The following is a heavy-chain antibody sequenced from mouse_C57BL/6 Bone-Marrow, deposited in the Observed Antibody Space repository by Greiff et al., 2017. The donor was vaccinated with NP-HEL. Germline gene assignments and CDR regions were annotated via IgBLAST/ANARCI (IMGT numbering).Heavy chain of an antibody. CDR1: GYTFTTYP. V-gene: IGHV1-47*01. CDR2: FHPYNDDT. CDR3: ARGGYDYYWYFDV. D-gene: IGHD2-4*01. J-gene: IGHJ1*03. Sequence: VKLKHSGAELVKPGASVKMSCKASGYTFTTYPIEWMKQNHGKSLEWIGNFHPYNDDTKYNEKFKGKATLTVEKSSSTVYLELSRLTSDDSAVYYCARGGYDYYWYFDVWGTGTTVTVSS.